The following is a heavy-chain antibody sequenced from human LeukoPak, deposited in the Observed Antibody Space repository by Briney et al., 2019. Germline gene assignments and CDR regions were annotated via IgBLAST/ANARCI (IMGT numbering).Heavy chain of an antibody. J-gene: IGHJ3*02. D-gene: IGHD5-12*01. CDR1: GGSFNFYY. CDR2: VTHSGST. CDR3: VGFYRYSGSDYFGYDPFDI. V-gene: IGHV4-34*01. Sequence: PSETLSLTCTVFGGSFNFYYWSWIRQSPGKGLEWIGEVTHSGSTNYTPSLRSRVTMSANTAKNQSSLKLTSVTAADTAVYYCVGFYRYSGSDYFGYDPFDIWGQGTLVTVSS.